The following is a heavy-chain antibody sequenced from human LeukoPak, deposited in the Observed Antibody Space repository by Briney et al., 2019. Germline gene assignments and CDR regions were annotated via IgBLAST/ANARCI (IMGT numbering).Heavy chain of an antibody. Sequence: GGSLRLSCAASGFTVNSNYMTWVRQAPGKGLEWVSVIYSGGSTYYADSVKGRFTISSDNSKNTLYLQVNSLRAEDTAVYYCARPALYCSGGSCLDFDYWGQGTLVTVSS. CDR2: IYSGGST. D-gene: IGHD2-15*01. CDR3: ARPALYCSGGSCLDFDY. V-gene: IGHV3-53*01. J-gene: IGHJ4*02. CDR1: GFTVNSNY.